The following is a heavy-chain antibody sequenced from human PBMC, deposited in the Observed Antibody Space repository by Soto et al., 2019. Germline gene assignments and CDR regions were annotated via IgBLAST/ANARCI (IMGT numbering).Heavy chain of an antibody. CDR3: AKLKRYNYGVDY. D-gene: IGHD5-18*01. CDR1: GFTFSDYY. Sequence: GGSLRLSCAASGFTFSDYYMGWIRQAPGKGLEWVSYISSSSSYTNYADSVKGRFTISRDNAKNSLYLQMNSLRAEDTAVYYCAKLKRYNYGVDYWGQGTPVTVSS. CDR2: ISSSSSYT. J-gene: IGHJ4*02. V-gene: IGHV3-11*06.